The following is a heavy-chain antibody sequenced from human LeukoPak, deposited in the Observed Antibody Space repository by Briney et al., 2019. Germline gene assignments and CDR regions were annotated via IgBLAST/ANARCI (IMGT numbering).Heavy chain of an antibody. CDR2: IKQDGSEK. CDR1: GFTFSSYW. J-gene: IGHJ3*02. Sequence: GGSLRLSCAASGFTFSSYWMSWVRQAPGKGLEWVANIKQDGSEKYYADSVKGRFTISRDNSKNSLYPQMNSLRAEDTAVYYCAKGIVVVISGNAFDIWGQGTMVTVSS. D-gene: IGHD3-22*01. V-gene: IGHV3-7*03. CDR3: AKGIVVVISGNAFDI.